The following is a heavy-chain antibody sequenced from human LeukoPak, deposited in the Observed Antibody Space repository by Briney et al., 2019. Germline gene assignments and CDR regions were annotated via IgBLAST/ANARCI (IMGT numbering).Heavy chain of an antibody. CDR1: GGSISSGGYY. J-gene: IGHJ4*02. D-gene: IGHD2-8*01. V-gene: IGHV4-31*03. CDR3: ARKYCTKGVCLFDY. CDR2: IYYSGST. Sequence: SQTLSLTCTVSGGSISSGGYYWSWIRQHAGKGLEWIGYIYYSGSTYYNPSLKSRVTISVDTSKNQFSLKLSSVTAADTAVYYCARKYCTKGVCLFDYWGQGTLVTVSS.